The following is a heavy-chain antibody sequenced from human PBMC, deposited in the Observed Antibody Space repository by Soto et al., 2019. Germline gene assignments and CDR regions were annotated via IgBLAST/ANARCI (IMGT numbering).Heavy chain of an antibody. V-gene: IGHV3-23*01. Sequence: GGSLRLSCAASGFTFSSYGMHWVRQAPGKGLEWVSAISGSGGSTYYADSVKGRFTISRDNSKNTLYLQMNSLRAEDTAVYYCAKESRIAAAGTSDYWGQGTLVTVSS. CDR3: AKESRIAAAGTSDY. CDR1: GFTFSSYG. CDR2: ISGSGGST. J-gene: IGHJ4*02. D-gene: IGHD6-13*01.